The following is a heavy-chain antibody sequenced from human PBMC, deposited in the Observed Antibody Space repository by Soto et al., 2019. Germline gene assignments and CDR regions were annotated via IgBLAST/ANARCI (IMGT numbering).Heavy chain of an antibody. Sequence: GGSLRLSCAASGFTFSSYGMHWVRQAPGKGLEWVAVISYDGSEKYYADSVKGRFTISRDNSKNTLYLQMNSLRAEDTAVYYCAKDPRTQLIGRSYGMDVWGQATTVTVSS. D-gene: IGHD2-2*01. CDR1: GFTFSSYG. J-gene: IGHJ6*02. CDR3: AKDPRTQLIGRSYGMDV. V-gene: IGHV3-30*18. CDR2: ISYDGSEK.